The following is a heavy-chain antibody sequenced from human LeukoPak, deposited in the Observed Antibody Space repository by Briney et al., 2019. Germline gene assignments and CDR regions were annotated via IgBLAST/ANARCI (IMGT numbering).Heavy chain of an antibody. Sequence: PGGSLRLSCAASGFTFGSFALHWVRQAPGKGLEWVAVISYDGTNKFHTDSVKGRFTISRDNSKNTLYLQMNSLRAEDTAVYYCAKARLMVRGVINYYYYGMDVWGQGTTVTVSS. CDR2: ISYDGTNK. CDR3: AKARLMVRGVINYYYYGMDV. J-gene: IGHJ6*02. CDR1: GFTFGSFA. D-gene: IGHD3-10*01. V-gene: IGHV3-30-3*01.